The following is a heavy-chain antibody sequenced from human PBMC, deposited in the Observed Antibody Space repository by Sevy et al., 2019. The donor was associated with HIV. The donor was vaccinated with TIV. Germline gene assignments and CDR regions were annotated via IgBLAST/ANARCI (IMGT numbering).Heavy chain of an antibody. D-gene: IGHD3-16*01. CDR1: GFDFSTYW. J-gene: IGHJ4*02. V-gene: IGHV3-74*01. CDR2: IMGDGSRR. Sequence: GGSLRLSCAASGFDFSTYWMHWVRQAPGKGLVWVSRIMGDGSRRSHADSVKGRFTISRDNAKNTLYLPMNSLRAEDTALYFCARDPFGGYYFDHWGPGTLVTVSS. CDR3: ARDPFGGYYFDH.